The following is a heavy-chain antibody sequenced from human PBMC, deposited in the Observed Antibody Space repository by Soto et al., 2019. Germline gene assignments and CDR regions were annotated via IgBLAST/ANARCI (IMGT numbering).Heavy chain of an antibody. CDR2: IYHSGST. J-gene: IGHJ6*02. V-gene: IGHV4-39*07. Sequence: SETLSLTCTVSSGSISSTSYYWAWIRQPPGKGLEWIGSIYHSGSTYYNPSLKSRVTISVDTSKNQFSLKLSSVTAADTAVYYCARDVPSASGYDYVETNGHGMDVWGQGTTVTVSS. D-gene: IGHD5-12*01. CDR1: SGSISSTSYY. CDR3: ARDVPSASGYDYVETNGHGMDV.